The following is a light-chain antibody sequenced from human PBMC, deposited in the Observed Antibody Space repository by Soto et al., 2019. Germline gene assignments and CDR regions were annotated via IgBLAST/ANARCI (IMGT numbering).Light chain of an antibody. CDR1: SSYIGAYNY. CDR3: CSYAGSNNLI. J-gene: IGLJ1*01. Sequence: SPLTQPPPPAGAPRPLITISLTGTSSYIGAYNYVSWYQQYPGKAPKLMIFEVSKRPSGVPDRFSGSKSGNTASLTVSGLQAEDEADYYCCSYAGSNNLIFGTGTKVTVL. V-gene: IGLV2-8*01. CDR2: EVS.